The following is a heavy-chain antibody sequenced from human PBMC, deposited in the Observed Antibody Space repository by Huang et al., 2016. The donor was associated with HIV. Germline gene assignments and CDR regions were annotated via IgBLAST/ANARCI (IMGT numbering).Heavy chain of an antibody. D-gene: IGHD6-19*01. J-gene: IGHJ6*03. V-gene: IGHV7-4-1*01. Sequence: HVQLVQSGSELKKPGASLTVACKASGYTFTKYAMNWVRQAPGQGLEWMGWINTNTGNPTYAQGFMGRFVFSLDTSVSTAYLQIDSLKADDAAVYFCARGIISGSYFFYYMDVWGEGTTVTVSS. CDR2: INTNTGNP. CDR1: GYTFTKYA. CDR3: ARGIISGSYFFYYMDV.